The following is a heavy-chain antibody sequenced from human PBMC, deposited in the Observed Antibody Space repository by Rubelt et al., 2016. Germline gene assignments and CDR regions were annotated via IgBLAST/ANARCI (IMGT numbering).Heavy chain of an antibody. D-gene: IGHD2/OR15-2a*01. CDR1: GFFFNIYE. CDR3: VRDEYGMGGDP. CDR2: ITASVGAR. V-gene: IGHV3-48*03. Sequence: EVQLVESGGGLVQPGGSLRLSCAASGFFFNIYEMNWVRQAPGKGREWVSYITASVGARYCADAVKGRCTVSRANAENLLYLQMNNWTDDDTALYYCVRDEYGMGGDPWGQGTLVTVSS. J-gene: IGHJ5*02.